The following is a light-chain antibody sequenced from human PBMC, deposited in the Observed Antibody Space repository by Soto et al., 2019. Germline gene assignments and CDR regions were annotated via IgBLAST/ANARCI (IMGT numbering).Light chain of an antibody. CDR3: QSDDDPKI. CDR1: SGSIASDY. J-gene: IGLJ2*01. Sequence: NFMLTQPHSVSESPGKTVTISCTRSSGSIASDYVHWYQQRPGSAPTTLIYDNNLRPSGVPDRFSGSIDSSSNSASLTISGLKTEDEAYYYCQSDDDPKIFGGGTKLTVL. V-gene: IGLV6-57*04. CDR2: DNN.